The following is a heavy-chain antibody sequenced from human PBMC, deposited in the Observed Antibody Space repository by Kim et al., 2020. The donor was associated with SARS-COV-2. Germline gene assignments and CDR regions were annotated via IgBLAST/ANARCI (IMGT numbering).Heavy chain of an antibody. V-gene: IGHV3-9*01. J-gene: IGHJ3*02. Sequence: SVKCRFTISRDNAKNSLYLQMNSLRAEDTALYYCAKDILIAAPRSDAFDIWGQGTMVTVSS. D-gene: IGHD6-6*01. CDR3: AKDILIAAPRSDAFDI.